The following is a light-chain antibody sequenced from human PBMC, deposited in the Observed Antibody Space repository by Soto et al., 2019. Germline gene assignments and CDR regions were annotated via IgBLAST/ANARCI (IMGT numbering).Light chain of an antibody. J-gene: IGKJ1*01. Sequence: IGLTQSPGTLSLSRGDRATLSCRASQSVRSSYFAWYQQTPRQAPGLLIYGPSSRATGIPDRFSGSGSGTDFTLSISTLEPEDFAVYYCQQYSRSPWTLGQGTKVHSK. CDR2: GPS. V-gene: IGKV3-20*01. CDR1: QSVRSSY. CDR3: QQYSRSPWT.